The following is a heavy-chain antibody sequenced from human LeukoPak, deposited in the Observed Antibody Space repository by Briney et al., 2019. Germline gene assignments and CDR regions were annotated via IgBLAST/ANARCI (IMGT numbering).Heavy chain of an antibody. V-gene: IGHV1-2*02. CDR3: ARDLLGYSSSPNWFDP. CDR1: GYTFTGYY. Sequence: ASVKVSCKASGYTFTGYYMHWVRQAPGQGLEWMGWIDPNSGGTNYAQKFQGRVTMTRDTSISTAYMELSRLRSDDTAVYYCARDLLGYSSSPNWFDPWGQGTLVTVSS. CDR2: IDPNSGGT. J-gene: IGHJ5*02. D-gene: IGHD6-13*01.